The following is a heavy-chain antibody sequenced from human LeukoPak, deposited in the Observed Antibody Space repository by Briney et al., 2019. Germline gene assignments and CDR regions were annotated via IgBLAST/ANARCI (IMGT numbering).Heavy chain of an antibody. D-gene: IGHD1-14*01. J-gene: IGHJ4*02. CDR3: ARFDTTLGFDF. V-gene: IGHV1-3*01. CDR2: INAGTGNR. CDR1: GYTFSSYA. Sequence: ASVKVSCKASGYTFSSYAIHWVRQAPGQRLEWMGWINAGTGNRKYSQKFQGRVTITRDTSANTAYMELSSLTSEDTALHYCARFDTTLGFDFWGQGTLVTVSS.